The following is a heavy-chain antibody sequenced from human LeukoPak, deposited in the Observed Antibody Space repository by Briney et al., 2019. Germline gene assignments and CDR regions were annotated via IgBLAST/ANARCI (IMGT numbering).Heavy chain of an antibody. Sequence: PGGSLRLSCAASGFTFSRYWMHWVRQVPGKGLVWVSRIDGDGSSTSYADFVKGRFTISRDNAQNTLYLQMNSLRVEDTAVYYCARDGSLPDYWGQGTLVTVSS. CDR3: ARDGSLPDY. J-gene: IGHJ4*02. V-gene: IGHV3-74*01. CDR2: IDGDGSST. CDR1: GFTFSRYW.